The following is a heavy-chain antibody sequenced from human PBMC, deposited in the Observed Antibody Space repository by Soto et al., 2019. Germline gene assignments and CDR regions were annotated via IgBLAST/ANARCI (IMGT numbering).Heavy chain of an antibody. Sequence: GGSLRLSCAASGFTFSSQEMTGGRQAPGRGREGGSGITREGGRTYYADSVKGRLTISRDNSHNTVYLHLHRLRAEDTAKYFFAFWAGSSRAPYCGSLDYWGQDILVTVSS. CDR3: AFWAGSSRAPYCGSLDY. CDR2: ITREGGRT. CDR1: GFTFSSQE. D-gene: IGHD3-16*01. V-gene: IGHV3-23*01. J-gene: IGHJ4*02.